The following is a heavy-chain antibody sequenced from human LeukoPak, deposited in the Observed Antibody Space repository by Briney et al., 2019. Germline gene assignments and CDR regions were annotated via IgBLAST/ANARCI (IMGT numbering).Heavy chain of an antibody. Sequence: GGSLRLSCAASGFTFDDYGMSWVRQAPGKGLEWVSGINWNGHSTRYADSVKGRFTISRDNAKNSLYLQMNSLRAEDTALYYCARESRGYKEYYFDYWGQGTLVTVSS. CDR1: GFTFDDYG. J-gene: IGHJ4*02. V-gene: IGHV3-20*04. CDR2: INWNGHST. CDR3: ARESRGYKEYYFDY. D-gene: IGHD1-14*01.